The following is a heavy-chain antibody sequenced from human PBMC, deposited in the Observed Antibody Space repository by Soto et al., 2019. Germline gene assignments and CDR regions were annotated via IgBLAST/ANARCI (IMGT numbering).Heavy chain of an antibody. Sequence: GGSLRLSCAASGFTFRSFTMNWVRQAPGKGLEWVSTISSNSAYIYYSDALRGRFTISRDNAKNSLHLQMNSLRAEDTAVYYCTRDASRDSSARGWFDPWGPGTLVTVSS. CDR2: ISSNSAYI. CDR3: TRDASRDSSARGWFDP. J-gene: IGHJ5*02. V-gene: IGHV3-21*01. D-gene: IGHD6-13*01. CDR1: GFTFRSFT.